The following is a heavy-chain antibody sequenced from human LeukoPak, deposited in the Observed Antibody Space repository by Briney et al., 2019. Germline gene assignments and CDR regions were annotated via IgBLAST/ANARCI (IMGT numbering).Heavy chain of an antibody. V-gene: IGHV3-48*03. CDR1: GFTFSSYE. Sequence: PGGSLRLSCAASGFTFSSYEMNWVRQAPGKGLEWVSYISGSGSTIYYADSVKGRFTISRDNAKNSLYLQMNSLRAEGTAIYYCARDRGVGARGYFEYWGQGTLVTVSS. CDR3: ARDRGVGARGYFEY. CDR2: ISGSGSTI. D-gene: IGHD1-26*01. J-gene: IGHJ4*02.